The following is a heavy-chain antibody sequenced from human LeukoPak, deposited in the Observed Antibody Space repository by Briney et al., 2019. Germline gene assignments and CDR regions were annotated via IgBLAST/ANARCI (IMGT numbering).Heavy chain of an antibody. J-gene: IGHJ5*02. CDR3: AREVRYSYGYLGRFDP. D-gene: IGHD5-18*01. CDR2: INPSGGST. Sequence: ASVKVSCKASGYTFTSYYMHWVRQAPGQGLEWMGIINPSGGSTSYAQKFQGRVTMTRDMSTSTVYMELSSLRSEDTAVYYCAREVRYSYGYLGRFDPWGQGTLVTVSS. CDR1: GYTFTSYY. V-gene: IGHV1-46*01.